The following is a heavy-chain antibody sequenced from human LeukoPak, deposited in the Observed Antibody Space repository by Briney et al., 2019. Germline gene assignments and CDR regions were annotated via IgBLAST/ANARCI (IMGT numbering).Heavy chain of an antibody. CDR2: IYYSGST. CDR3: ARGLLRYFDWLLYSFDY. J-gene: IGHJ4*02. D-gene: IGHD3-9*01. Sequence: SETLSLTCTVSGGSVSSGSYYWSWIRQPPGKGLEWIGYIYYSGSTNYNPSLKSRVTISVDTSKNQFSLRLSSVTAADTAVYYCARGLLRYFDWLLYSFDYWGQGTLVTVSS. V-gene: IGHV4-61*01. CDR1: GGSVSSGSYY.